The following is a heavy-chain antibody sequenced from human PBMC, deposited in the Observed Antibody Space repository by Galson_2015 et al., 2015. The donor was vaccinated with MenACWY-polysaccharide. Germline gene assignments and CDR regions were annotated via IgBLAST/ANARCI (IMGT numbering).Heavy chain of an antibody. CDR2: IQYDGSNK. Sequence: SLRLSCAASGLRFSGSGMHWVRQAPGKGLEWVAVIQYDGSNKVYADSVKGRFTISRDDSKNTVFLEMNTLGVEDTAVYYCAREGSRIVFHAFDIWGQGTMVTVSS. CDR1: GLRFSGSG. D-gene: IGHD2-2*01. J-gene: IGHJ3*02. CDR3: AREGSRIVFHAFDI. V-gene: IGHV3-33*01.